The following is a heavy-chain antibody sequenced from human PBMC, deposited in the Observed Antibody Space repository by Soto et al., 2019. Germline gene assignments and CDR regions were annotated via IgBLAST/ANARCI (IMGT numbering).Heavy chain of an antibody. CDR1: GYTFTSYG. V-gene: IGHV1-18*01. J-gene: IGHJ5*02. CDR2: ISAYNGNT. Sequence: ASVKVSCKASGYTFTSYGISWVRHSPGQGLEWMGWISAYNGNTNYAQKLQGRVTMTTDTSTSTAYMELRSLRSDDTAVYYCARDLYSSSWYWFDPWGQGTLVTVSS. CDR3: ARDLYSSSWYWFDP. D-gene: IGHD6-13*01.